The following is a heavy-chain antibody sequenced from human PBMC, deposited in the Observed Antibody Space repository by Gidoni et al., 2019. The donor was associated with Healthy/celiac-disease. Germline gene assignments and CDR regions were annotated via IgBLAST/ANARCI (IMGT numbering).Heavy chain of an antibody. D-gene: IGHD3-9*01. Sequence: QVQLVESGGGVVQPGRSLRLSCAASGFTFSSYGMHWVRQAPGKGLEWVAVISDDGSNKYYADSVKGRFTISRDNSKNTLYLQMNSLRAEDTAVYYCANGDRAYDMGRNDAFDIWGQGTMVTVSS. CDR1: GFTFSSYG. V-gene: IGHV3-30*18. J-gene: IGHJ3*02. CDR2: ISDDGSNK. CDR3: ANGDRAYDMGRNDAFDI.